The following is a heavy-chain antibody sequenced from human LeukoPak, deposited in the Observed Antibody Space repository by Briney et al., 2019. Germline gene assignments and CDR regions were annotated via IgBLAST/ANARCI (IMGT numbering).Heavy chain of an antibody. CDR3: ARAGGRRFSVFDY. J-gene: IGHJ4*02. CDR1: GFTFSNAW. Sequence: GGSLRLSCAASGFTFSNAWMSWVRQAPGKGLEWVSYISSSGSTIYYADSVKGRFTISRDNAKNSLYLQMNSLRAEDTAVYYCARAGGRRFSVFDYWGQGTLVTVSS. V-gene: IGHV3-11*04. CDR2: ISSSGSTI. D-gene: IGHD1-14*01.